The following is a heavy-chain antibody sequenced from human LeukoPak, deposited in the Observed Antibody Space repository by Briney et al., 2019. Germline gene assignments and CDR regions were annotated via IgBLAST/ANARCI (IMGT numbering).Heavy chain of an antibody. V-gene: IGHV3-74*01. CDR2: MNTDGSSA. J-gene: IGHJ1*01. CDR3: ARDQGGYFQH. CDR1: GFTFNNYW. Sequence: PPGGSLRLSCAASGFTFNNYWMHWVRQGPGKGLVWVSRMNTDGSSASYADSVKGRFTISRDNAKNTLYLQMNSLRAEDTAVYYCARDQGGYFQHWGQGTLVTVSS.